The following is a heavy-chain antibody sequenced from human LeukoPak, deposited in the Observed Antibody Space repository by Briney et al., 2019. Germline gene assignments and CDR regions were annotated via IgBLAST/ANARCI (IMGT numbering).Heavy chain of an antibody. CDR2: IYWNDDK. V-gene: IGHV2-5*01. D-gene: IGHD1-26*01. J-gene: IGHJ4*02. CDR1: GFSHSTTGGG. Sequence: SGPTLVKPTQTPRLTCTFSGFSHSTTGGGLAWIHQPPIKPPEWIALIYWNDDKRYSTSLKRRLSITKDSSKTQVVLTVTNMDTVETATYYCAHMGDGGYADYWGRGTLVTVSS. CDR3: AHMGDGGYADY.